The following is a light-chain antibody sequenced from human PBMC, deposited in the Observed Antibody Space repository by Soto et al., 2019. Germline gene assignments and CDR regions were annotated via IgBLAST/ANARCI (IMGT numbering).Light chain of an antibody. CDR1: QNINSY. V-gene: IGKV1-39*01. CDR2: AAS. CDR3: QQSSSTPLYT. Sequence: DIQLTQSPSSLSASVGDRVTITCRASQNINSYLNWYQQRPGKAPKLLIYAASRLQSGVPSRFSGTRSGTDFTLTISSLQPEDFATYYCQQSSSTPLYTFGQGTKLDI. J-gene: IGKJ2*01.